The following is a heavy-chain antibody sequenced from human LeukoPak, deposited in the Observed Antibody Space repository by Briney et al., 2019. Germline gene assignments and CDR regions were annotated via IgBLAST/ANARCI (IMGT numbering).Heavy chain of an antibody. D-gene: IGHD5-12*01. Sequence: GGSLRLSCAASGFTFSSHRMNWVRQAPGKGLEWVSSISSSGSYIYYADSVKGRFTISRDNAKKSLYLQMNSLRAEDTAVYYCARDPGSGYEEHFDYWGQGTLVTVSS. CDR3: ARDPGSGYEEHFDY. J-gene: IGHJ4*02. CDR1: GFTFSSHR. V-gene: IGHV3-21*04. CDR2: ISSSGSYI.